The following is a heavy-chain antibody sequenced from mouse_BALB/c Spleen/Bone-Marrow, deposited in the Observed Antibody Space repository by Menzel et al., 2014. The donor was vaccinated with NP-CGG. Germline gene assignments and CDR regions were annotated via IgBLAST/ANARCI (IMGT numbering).Heavy chain of an antibody. Sequence: VQLQQSGPDLVKPGASVKISCKASGYSFSGYFMNWVKQSHGKSLEWIGRINPYNGESFYNQKFKDKATLTVDKSSTTAHMDLLSLTREDSAVYYCGRGGTVVTKGSTYWYFDLWGAGTTVTVSS. D-gene: IGHD1-1*01. J-gene: IGHJ1*01. CDR1: GYSFSGYF. V-gene: IGHV1-37*01. CDR2: INPYNGES. CDR3: GRGGTVVTKGSTYWYFDL.